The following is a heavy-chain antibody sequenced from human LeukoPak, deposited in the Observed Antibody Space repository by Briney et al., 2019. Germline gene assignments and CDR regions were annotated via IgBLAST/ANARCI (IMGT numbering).Heavy chain of an antibody. D-gene: IGHD5-24*01. V-gene: IGHV1-69*04. J-gene: IGHJ4*02. CDR3: ARDRPEMATISILIDY. CDR2: IIPILGIA. Sequence: SVKVSCKASGYTFTGYYMHWVRQAPGQGLEWMGRIIPILGIANYAQKFQGRVTITADKSTSTAYMELSSLRSEDTAVYYCARDRPEMATISILIDYWGQGTLVTVSS. CDR1: GYTFTGYY.